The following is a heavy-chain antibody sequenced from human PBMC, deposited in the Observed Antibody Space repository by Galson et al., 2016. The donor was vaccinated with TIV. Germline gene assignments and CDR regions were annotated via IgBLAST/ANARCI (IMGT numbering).Heavy chain of an antibody. J-gene: IGHJ3*02. Sequence: QSGAEVKKPGDSLKITCQASGYKLSDYWIGWVRQMPGKGLEWMGIIYPGDSDTRYSPSFQGQVTISADKSISTAYLQWSSLKASDTAMYYCGVKRDYGAAFDIWGQGTMVTVSS. CDR1: GYKLSDYW. CDR2: IYPGDSDT. V-gene: IGHV5-51*01. CDR3: GVKRDYGAAFDI. D-gene: IGHD4-17*01.